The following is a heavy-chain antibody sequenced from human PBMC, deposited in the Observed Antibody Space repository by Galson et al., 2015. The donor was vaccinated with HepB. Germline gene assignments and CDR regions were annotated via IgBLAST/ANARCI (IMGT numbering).Heavy chain of an antibody. J-gene: IGHJ4*02. V-gene: IGHV3-23*01. CDR2: ITSSGGNS. Sequence: SLRLSCAASGLSFTRYAMTWVRQAPGKGLEWVSSITSSGGNSYYTDSVKGRFTVSRGNSKNTLLLQLNSLRAEDTAMYFCAKDGIMVANNPYHFHYWGQGTLVTVSS. D-gene: IGHD2-15*01. CDR1: GLSFTRYA. CDR3: AKDGIMVANNPYHFHY.